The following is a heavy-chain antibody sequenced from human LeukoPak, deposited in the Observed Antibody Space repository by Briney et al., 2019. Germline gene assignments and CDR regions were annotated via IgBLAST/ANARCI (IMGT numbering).Heavy chain of an antibody. CDR3: ATEDCTDKGDFDL. V-gene: IGHV3-7*01. J-gene: IGHJ2*01. CDR1: GFTFSNHW. D-gene: IGHD2/OR15-2a*01. Sequence: PGGSLRLSCAASGFTFSNHWMSWVRQAPGNGLEWVANINQGGSETYYADSVKGRFTISRDNAKSALHLELNSQRVEDTALYYCATEDCTDKGDFDLWGRGTLVTVSS. CDR2: INQGGSET.